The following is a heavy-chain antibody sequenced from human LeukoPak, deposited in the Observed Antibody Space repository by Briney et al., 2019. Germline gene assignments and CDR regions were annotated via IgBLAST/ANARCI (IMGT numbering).Heavy chain of an antibody. J-gene: IGHJ5*02. CDR2: IIPIFGTA. CDR3: ARYDSSGYTNWFDP. Sequence: SVKVSCKASGGTFSSYAISRVRQAPGQGLEWMGGIIPIFGTANYAQKFQGRVTITADKSTSTAYMELSSLRSEDTAVYYCARYDSSGYTNWFDPWGQGTLVTVSS. V-gene: IGHV1-69*06. D-gene: IGHD3-22*01. CDR1: GGTFSSYA.